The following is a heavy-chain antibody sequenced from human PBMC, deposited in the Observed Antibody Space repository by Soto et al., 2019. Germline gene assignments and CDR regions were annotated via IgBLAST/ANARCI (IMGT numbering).Heavy chain of an antibody. CDR1: DGTIIDYY. V-gene: IGHV4-34*01. CDR3: ARATEGILKEGYYFGMDV. Sequence: SETLSLTSAVYDGTIIDYYWPWIRQPPGKGLEWIGEVNHSGRTNYSPSLESRVTISVDTSKNQFSLSLSSMTAADTAVYYCARATEGILKEGYYFGMDVWGQGTTVTVSS. CDR2: VNHSGRT. D-gene: IGHD2-21*01. J-gene: IGHJ6*02.